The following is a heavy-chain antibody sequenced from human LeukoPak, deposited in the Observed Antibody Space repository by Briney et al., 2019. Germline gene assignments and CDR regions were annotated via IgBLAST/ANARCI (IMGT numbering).Heavy chain of an antibody. CDR3: ARGPRRYDSSGYGKYYYYYYMDV. V-gene: IGHV4-39*07. Sequence: SETLSLTCTVSGGSISSSSYYWGWIRQPPGKGLEWIGSIYYSGSTYYNPSLRSRVTISVDTSKNQFSLKLSSVTAADTAVYYCARGPRRYDSSGYGKYYYYYYMDVWGKGTTVTVSS. D-gene: IGHD3-22*01. CDR1: GGSISSSSYY. J-gene: IGHJ6*03. CDR2: IYYSGST.